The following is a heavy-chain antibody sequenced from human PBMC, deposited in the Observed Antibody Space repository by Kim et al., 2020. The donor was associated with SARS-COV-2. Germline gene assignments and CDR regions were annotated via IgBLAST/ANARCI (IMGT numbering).Heavy chain of an antibody. D-gene: IGHD6-19*01. CDR2: AYYIGNT. V-gene: IGHV4-39*02. J-gene: IGHJ2*01. Sequence: SETLSLTCTVSGGSLSSSSYYWGWIRQPPGKGLEWIGTAYYIGNTYYNPSLKSRVTISVDTSKNQFSLKLGSVTAADTAVYYCARDQRYSSGWYVAL. CDR3: ARDQRYSSGWYVAL. CDR1: GGSLSSSSYY.